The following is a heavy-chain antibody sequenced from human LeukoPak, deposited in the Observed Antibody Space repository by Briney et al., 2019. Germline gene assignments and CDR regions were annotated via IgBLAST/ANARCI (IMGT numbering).Heavy chain of an antibody. V-gene: IGHV3-66*01. CDR2: IYSGGST. CDR3: ARDRENLYGMDV. D-gene: IGHD3-10*01. J-gene: IGHJ6*02. Sequence: GGSLRLSCAASGFTVSSNYMSWVRQAPGKGLEWVSVIYSGGSTYYADSVKGRFTISRDNSKNTLYLQMNSLRAEDTAVYYCARDRENLYGMDVWGQGTTVTVSS. CDR1: GFTVSSNY.